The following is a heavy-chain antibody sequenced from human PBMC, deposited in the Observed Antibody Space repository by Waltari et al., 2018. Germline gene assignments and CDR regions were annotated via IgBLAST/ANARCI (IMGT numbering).Heavy chain of an antibody. Sequence: QVQLVQSGAEVKKPGSSVKVSCKASGGTFSSYTISWVRQAPGQGLEWMGRIDPILGIANDTQKFPGRVTNTEDKSTSTAYMERSSLRYECTAGYYCARVLGDTAMDGSNWFDPWGQGTLVTVSS. D-gene: IGHD5-18*01. CDR3: ARVLGDTAMDGSNWFDP. V-gene: IGHV1-69*02. J-gene: IGHJ5*02. CDR1: GGTFSSYT. CDR2: IDPILGIA.